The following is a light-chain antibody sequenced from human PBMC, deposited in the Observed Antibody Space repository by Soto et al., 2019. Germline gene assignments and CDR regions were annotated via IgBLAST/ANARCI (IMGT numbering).Light chain of an antibody. J-gene: IGKJ1*01. V-gene: IGKV3-15*01. CDR1: QSVSST. Sequence: EIVMAQSPATLSASPGERATLSCRASQSVSSTLAWYQQKPGQAPRLLIYGASTRASGIPARFSGSGSGTDFTLSISRLDPEDFATYYCQQYGSWPRTFGQGTKVDI. CDR3: QQYGSWPRT. CDR2: GAS.